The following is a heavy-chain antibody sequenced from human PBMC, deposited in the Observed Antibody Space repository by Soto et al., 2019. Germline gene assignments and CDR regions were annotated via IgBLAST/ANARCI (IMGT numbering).Heavy chain of an antibody. D-gene: IGHD6-13*01. CDR1: GGSISSGGYY. J-gene: IGHJ4*02. CDR3: ARGSNWYRINDY. Sequence: QVQLQESGPGLVKPSQTLSLTCSVSGGSISSGGYYWSWIRQYAGEGLEWIGYIYYSGSTYYNPSLKSRVTISVDTSKNQFSLKLSSVTAADTAVYYCARGSNWYRINDYWGQGTLVTVSS. V-gene: IGHV4-31*03. CDR2: IYYSGST.